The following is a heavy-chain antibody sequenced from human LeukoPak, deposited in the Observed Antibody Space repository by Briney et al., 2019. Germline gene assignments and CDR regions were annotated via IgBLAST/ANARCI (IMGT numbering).Heavy chain of an antibody. V-gene: IGHV4-39*01. CDR3: ARHVQDLGIKV. CDR1: GASISSSYSC. CDR2: IYRRGST. J-gene: IGHJ6*02. Sequence: SETLSLTCTVSGASISSSYSCWSWLRQPPGKGLEWIGSIYRRGSTSYSPSLKSRVTVSEDMPKNHFSLRLSSVTAADTAVYYCARHVQDLGIKVWGQGTTVTVSS.